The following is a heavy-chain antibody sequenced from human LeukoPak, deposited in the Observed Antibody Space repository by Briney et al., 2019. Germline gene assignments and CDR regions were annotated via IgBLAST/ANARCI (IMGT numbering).Heavy chain of an antibody. Sequence: GRSLRLSCAASGFTFSSYGMHWVRQAPGKGLEWVAVISYDGSNKYYADSVKGRFTISRDNSENTLYLQTNSLRAEDTAVYYCAKTGYCSSTSCYQRYGMDVWGKGTTVTVSS. CDR1: GFTFSSYG. J-gene: IGHJ6*04. CDR3: AKTGYCSSTSCYQRYGMDV. V-gene: IGHV3-30*18. CDR2: ISYDGSNK. D-gene: IGHD2-2*01.